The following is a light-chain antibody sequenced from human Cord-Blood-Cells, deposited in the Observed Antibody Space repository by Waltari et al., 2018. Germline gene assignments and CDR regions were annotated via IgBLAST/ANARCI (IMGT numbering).Light chain of an antibody. V-gene: IGKV1-39*01. CDR2: AAS. J-gene: IGKJ2*01. CDR3: QQSYSTPVYT. Sequence: DIQMTQSPSSLSASVGDRVPITCRASQSISSYLNWYQQKPGKAPKLLIYAASSLQSGVPSRFSGSGSGTEFTLTISSLQPEDFATYYCQQSYSTPVYTFGQGTKLEIK. CDR1: QSISSY.